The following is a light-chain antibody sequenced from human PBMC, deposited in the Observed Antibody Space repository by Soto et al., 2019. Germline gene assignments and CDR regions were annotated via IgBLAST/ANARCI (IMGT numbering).Light chain of an antibody. CDR1: ESVSTN. Sequence: EIEMTQSPATLSLAPGERVTLSCRASESVSTNLAWYQQKAGQAPRLLIYGASTRATGIPARFSGSGSGTEFTLSISSLQSDDFGVYYCQQYDTWPRTFGQGTKVDIK. V-gene: IGKV3-15*01. CDR2: GAS. J-gene: IGKJ1*01. CDR3: QQYDTWPRT.